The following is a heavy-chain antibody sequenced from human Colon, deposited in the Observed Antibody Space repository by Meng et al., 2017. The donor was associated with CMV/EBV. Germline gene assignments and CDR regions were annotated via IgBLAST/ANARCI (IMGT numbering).Heavy chain of an antibody. CDR1: GFTFDTYS. Sequence: GKSLKISCAASGFTFDTYSMNWVRQAPGKGLEWVSSLSSSSSFIYYADSVKGRFTISRDNAKNSLYLQLDSLRAEDTAVYYCARGHDFDYWGQGTLVTVSS. V-gene: IGHV3-21*01. J-gene: IGHJ4*02. CDR3: ARGHDFDY. CDR2: LSSSSSFI.